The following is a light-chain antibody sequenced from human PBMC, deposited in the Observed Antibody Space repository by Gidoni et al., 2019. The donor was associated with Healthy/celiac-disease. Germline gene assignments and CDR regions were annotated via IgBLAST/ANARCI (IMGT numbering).Light chain of an antibody. CDR3: QAWDTDIRV. CDR1: SGHSSYA. J-gene: IGLJ3*02. Sequence: QLVLTQSPSASASLGASVKLTCTLSSGHSSYAIAWLQQQPEKGPRYLMKLNSDGSHNKDDGIPDRFSASSSGAERYLTISSLQSEDEADYYCQAWDTDIRVFGGGTKLTVL. CDR2: LNSDGSH. V-gene: IGLV4-69*01.